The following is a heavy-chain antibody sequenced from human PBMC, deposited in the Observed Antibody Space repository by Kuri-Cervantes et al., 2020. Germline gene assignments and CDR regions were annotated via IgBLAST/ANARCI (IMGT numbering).Heavy chain of an antibody. CDR3: ARKVGKPYYYYGMDV. J-gene: IGHJ6*02. D-gene: IGHD1-26*01. CDR1: GYTFTGYY. Sequence: ASVQVSSKASGYTFTGYYMHWVGQAPGQGLEWMGWINPNSGGTNYAQKFQGRVTMTRDTSISTAYMELSRLRPDDTAVYYCARKVGKPYYYYGMDVWGQGTTVTVSS. V-gene: IGHV1-2*02. CDR2: INPNSGGT.